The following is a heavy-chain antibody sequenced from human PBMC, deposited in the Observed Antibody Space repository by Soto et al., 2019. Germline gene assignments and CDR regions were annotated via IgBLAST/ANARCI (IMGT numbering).Heavy chain of an antibody. CDR3: ANPHTGNVAFHI. CDR1: GFTVSSYW. J-gene: IGHJ3*02. Sequence: EVQLVESGGGLVQPGGSLRLSCAASGFTVSSYWMTWVRQVPGKGLEWVAYINPDGSAKSYASAVKGRFTLSRDNAKNSLYLQMNSLRAEDPAVYYCANPHTGNVAFHIWGQGTMVTVSS. CDR2: INPDGSAK. V-gene: IGHV3-7*01. D-gene: IGHD4-4*01.